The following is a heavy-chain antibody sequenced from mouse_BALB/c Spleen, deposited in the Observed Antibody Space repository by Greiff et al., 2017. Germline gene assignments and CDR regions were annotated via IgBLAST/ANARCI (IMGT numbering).Heavy chain of an antibody. CDR2: IWGDGST. Sequence: VQLQESGPGLVAPSQSLSITCTVSGFSLTGYGVNWVRQPPGKGLEWLGMIWGDGSTDYNSALKSRLSLSKDNSKSQVFLKMNSLQTDDTARYYCARDPHYYGSSGYAMDYWGQGTSVTVSS. D-gene: IGHD1-1*01. CDR1: GFSLTGYG. CDR3: ARDPHYYGSSGYAMDY. V-gene: IGHV2-6-7*01. J-gene: IGHJ4*01.